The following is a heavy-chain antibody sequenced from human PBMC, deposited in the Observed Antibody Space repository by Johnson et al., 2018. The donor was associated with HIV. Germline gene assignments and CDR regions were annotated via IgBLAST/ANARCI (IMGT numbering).Heavy chain of an antibody. J-gene: IGHJ3*02. CDR2: ISHDGSNK. V-gene: IGHV3-30-3*01. CDR1: GFTFSYYS. CDR3: AKETPSSGGTFDI. Sequence: QVHLVESGGGLVQPGGSLRLSCAASGFTFSYYSMHWVRQAPGKGLEWVAVISHDGSNKYYADSVRGRFTISRDKSRNTLYLQMNSLRAEDTAVHYCAKETPSSGGTFDIWGQGTMVTVSS. D-gene: IGHD6-25*01.